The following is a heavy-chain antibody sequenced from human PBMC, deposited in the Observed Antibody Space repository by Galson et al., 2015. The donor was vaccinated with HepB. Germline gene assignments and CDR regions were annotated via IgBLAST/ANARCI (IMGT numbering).Heavy chain of an antibody. D-gene: IGHD3-10*01. CDR3: ARGWWAGITMVRGVPRPTY. J-gene: IGHJ4*02. CDR1: GFTFSSYA. V-gene: IGHV3-30*04. CDR2: ISYDGSNK. Sequence: SLRLSCAASGFTFSSYAMHWVRQAPGKGLEWVAVISYDGSNKYYADSVKGRFTISRDNSKNTLYLQMNSLRAEDTAVYYCARGWWAGITMVRGVPRPTYWGQGTLVTVSS.